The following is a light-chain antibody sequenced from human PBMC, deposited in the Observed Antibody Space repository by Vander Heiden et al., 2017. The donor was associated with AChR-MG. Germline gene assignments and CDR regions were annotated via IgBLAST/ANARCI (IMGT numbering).Light chain of an antibody. CDR1: QSIGGS. CDR3: QQRAYWPLT. V-gene: IGKV3-11*01. CDR2: DVS. Sequence: EIVLTQSPVTLSLPPGERATLSCRASQSIGGSLVWYQQKSGRAPRLLIYDVSARATGIPARFSGSGSGTDFTLTISSLEPEDFGVYYCQQRAYWPLTFGGGTKVEIK. J-gene: IGKJ4*01.